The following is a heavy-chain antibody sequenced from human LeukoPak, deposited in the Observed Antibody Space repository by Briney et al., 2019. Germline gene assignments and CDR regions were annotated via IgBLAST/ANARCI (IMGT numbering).Heavy chain of an antibody. J-gene: IGHJ4*02. CDR1: GFTFSSYA. D-gene: IGHD3-22*01. Sequence: QTGGSLRLSCAASGFTFSSYAMHWVRQAPGKGLEYVSAISSNGGSTYYANSVKGRFTISRDNSKNTLYLQMGSLRAEDKAVYYCARGVVVITTPLDHWGQGTLVTVSS. V-gene: IGHV3-64*01. CDR3: ARGVVVITTPLDH. CDR2: ISSNGGST.